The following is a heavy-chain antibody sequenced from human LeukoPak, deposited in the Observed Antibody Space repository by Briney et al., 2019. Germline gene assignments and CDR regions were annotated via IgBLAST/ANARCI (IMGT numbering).Heavy chain of an antibody. CDR1: GFTFSSYA. D-gene: IGHD3-22*01. V-gene: IGHV3-23*01. CDR2: ISGSGGST. J-gene: IGHJ4*02. CDR3: AKDMAYYDSSGPLPY. Sequence: PGGSLRLSCAASGFTFSSYAMHWVRQAPGKGLEWVSAISGSGGSTYYADSVKGRFTISRDNSKNTLYLQMNSLRAEDTAVYYCAKDMAYYDSSGPLPYWGQGTLVTVSS.